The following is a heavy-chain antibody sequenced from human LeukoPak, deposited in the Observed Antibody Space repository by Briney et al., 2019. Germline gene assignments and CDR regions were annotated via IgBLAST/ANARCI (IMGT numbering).Heavy chain of an antibody. D-gene: IGHD4-17*01. Sequence: SGTLSLTCAVSGGSISSSNWWSWVRQPPGKGLEWIGEIYHSGSTYYNPSLKSRVTISVDTSKNQFSLKLSSVTAADTAVYYCARVEYGSLDYWGQGTLVTVSS. CDR1: GGSISSSNW. CDR2: IYHSGST. V-gene: IGHV4-4*02. J-gene: IGHJ4*02. CDR3: ARVEYGSLDY.